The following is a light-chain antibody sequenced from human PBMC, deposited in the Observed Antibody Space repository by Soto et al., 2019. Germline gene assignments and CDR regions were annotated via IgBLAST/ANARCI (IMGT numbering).Light chain of an antibody. J-gene: IGLJ1*01. V-gene: IGLV2-11*01. CDR2: AVS. CDR1: SSPVGGYHY. CDR3: CSYAGRYTYV. Sequence: QSVLTQPRAVSGSPGQSVTISCTGTSSPVGGYHYVSWYQQFPGKAPQLMIYAVSQRPSGVPDRFSGSESGNTASLTISGLQADDEADYYCCSYAGRYTYVFGSGTKVTVL.